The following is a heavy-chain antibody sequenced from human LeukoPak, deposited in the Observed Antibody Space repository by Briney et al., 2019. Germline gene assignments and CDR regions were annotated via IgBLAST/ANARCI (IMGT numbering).Heavy chain of an antibody. V-gene: IGHV4-59*01. J-gene: IGHJ5*02. D-gene: IGHD4-17*01. Sequence: SSETLSLTCTVSGGSISSYYWSWIRQPPGKGLEWIGYIYYSGSTNYNPSLKSRVTISVDTSKNQFSLKLSSVTAADTAVYYCATDYGDYAWFDPWGQGTLVTVSS. CDR1: GGSISSYY. CDR3: ATDYGDYAWFDP. CDR2: IYYSGST.